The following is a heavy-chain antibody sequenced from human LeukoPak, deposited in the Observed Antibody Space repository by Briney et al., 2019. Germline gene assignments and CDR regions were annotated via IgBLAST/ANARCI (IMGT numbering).Heavy chain of an antibody. J-gene: IGHJ5*02. D-gene: IGHD2-2*01. CDR3: ARARDCSSTSCYSLNWFDP. Sequence: SLRLSCXASXFXFSSYAMHWVRQAPGKGLEWVAVISYDGSNKYYADSVKGRFTISRDNSKNTLYLQMNSLRAEDTAVYYCARARDCSSTSCYSLNWFDPWGQGTLVTVSS. CDR2: ISYDGSNK. CDR1: XFXFSSYA. V-gene: IGHV3-30-3*01.